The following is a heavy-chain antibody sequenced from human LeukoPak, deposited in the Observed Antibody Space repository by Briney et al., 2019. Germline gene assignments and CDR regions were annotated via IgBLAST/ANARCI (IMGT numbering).Heavy chain of an antibody. J-gene: IGHJ3*02. Sequence: GGSLRLSCAASGFTFSSFGMHWVRQAPGKGLEWGAVIWYDGSDKYYTDSVKGRFTISRDNSKNTLYLQMNSLRAEDTATYYCARAGDAFDIWGQGTMVTVSS. CDR2: IWYDGSDK. CDR1: GFTFSSFG. CDR3: ARAGDAFDI. V-gene: IGHV3-33*01.